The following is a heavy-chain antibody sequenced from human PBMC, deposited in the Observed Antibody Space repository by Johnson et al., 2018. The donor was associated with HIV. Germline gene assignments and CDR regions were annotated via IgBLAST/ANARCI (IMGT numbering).Heavy chain of an antibody. J-gene: IGHJ3*02. Sequence: VQLVESGGGVLRRGGSPRLSCEGFGFIFDDYDLSWVRQAPGKGLEWVSGINWNGGTTAYADSVKGRCTISRDNGKNSLYLQMNSLRSEDTALYYCARRDRGSLSFDICGQGTMVIVSS. D-gene: IGHD1-26*01. V-gene: IGHV3-20*04. CDR1: GFIFDDYD. CDR2: INWNGGTT. CDR3: ARRDRGSLSFDI.